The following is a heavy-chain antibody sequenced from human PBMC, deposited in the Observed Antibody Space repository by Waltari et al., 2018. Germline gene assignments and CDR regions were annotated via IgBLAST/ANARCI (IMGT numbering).Heavy chain of an antibody. CDR2: INPSGGNT. CDR3: ARGSPNYYYSSGYPD. D-gene: IGHD3-22*01. Sequence: VQLVQSGAEVKKPGATVKISCKASGYTFTDYYMHWVQQAPGQGLEWMGIINPSGGNTSYAHKFQGRVTMTRDTSTSTVYKELSSLRSEDTAVYYCARGSPNYYYSSGYPDWGQGTLVTVSS. J-gene: IGHJ4*02. V-gene: IGHV1-46*01. CDR1: GYTFTDYY.